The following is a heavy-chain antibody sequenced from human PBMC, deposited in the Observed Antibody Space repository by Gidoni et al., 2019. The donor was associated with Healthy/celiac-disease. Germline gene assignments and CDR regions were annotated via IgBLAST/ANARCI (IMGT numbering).Heavy chain of an antibody. CDR2: ISGSGGST. V-gene: IGHV3-23*01. Sequence: EVQLLEAGGGLVQPGGSLRLSCAASGFTFSSYAMSWVRQAPGKGLEWVSAISGSGGSTYYADSVKGRFTISRDNSKNTLYLQMNSLRAGDTAVYYCAKDMGDVLMVYAIGFDYWGQGTLVTVSS. CDR1: GFTFSSYA. J-gene: IGHJ4*02. D-gene: IGHD2-8*01. CDR3: AKDMGDVLMVYAIGFDY.